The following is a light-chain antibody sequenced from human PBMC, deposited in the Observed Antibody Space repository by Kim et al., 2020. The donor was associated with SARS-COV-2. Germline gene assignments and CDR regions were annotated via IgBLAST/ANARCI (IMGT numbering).Light chain of an antibody. Sequence: PGERVSLSCRASQRVADGSLAWYQQKPGQAPRLLIYGASTRATGIPVRFSGSASGTDFTLTISRLEPDDFAVYYCQHYSSSLWTFGPGTKVDIK. V-gene: IGKV3-20*01. CDR1: QRVADGS. J-gene: IGKJ1*01. CDR2: GAS. CDR3: QHYSSSLWT.